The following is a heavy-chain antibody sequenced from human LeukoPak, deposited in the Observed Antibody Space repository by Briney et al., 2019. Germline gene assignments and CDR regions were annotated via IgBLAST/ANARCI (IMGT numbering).Heavy chain of an antibody. V-gene: IGHV4-39*01. Sequence: SETLSLTCTVSGGSISSSSYYWGWIRQPPGKGLEWIGSIYYSGSTYYNPSLKSRVTISADTSKNQFSLKLSSVTAADTAVYYCARQRGIAVAGYFDYWGQGTLVTVSS. CDR1: GGSISSSSYY. D-gene: IGHD6-19*01. J-gene: IGHJ4*02. CDR2: IYYSGST. CDR3: ARQRGIAVAGYFDY.